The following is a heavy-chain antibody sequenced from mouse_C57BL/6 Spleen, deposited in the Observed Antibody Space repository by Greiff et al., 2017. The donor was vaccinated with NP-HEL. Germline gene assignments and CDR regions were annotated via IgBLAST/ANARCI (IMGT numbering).Heavy chain of an antibody. J-gene: IGHJ2*01. CDR3: TRGRFITTVVAYYFDY. CDR2: IDPETGGT. V-gene: IGHV1-15*01. Sequence: VKLQESGAELVRPGASVTLSCKASGYTFTDYEMHWVKQTPVHGLEWIGAIDPETGGTAYNQKFKGKAILTADKSSSTAYMELRSLTSEDSAVYYCTRGRFITTVVAYYFDYWGQGTTLTVSS. CDR1: GYTFTDYE. D-gene: IGHD1-1*01.